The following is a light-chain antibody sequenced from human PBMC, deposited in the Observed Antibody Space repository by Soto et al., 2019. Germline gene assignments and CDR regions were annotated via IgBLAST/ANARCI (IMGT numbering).Light chain of an antibody. Sequence: EIVLTQSPGTLSLSPGDRVTLSCRASQSVSSNYLAWYQQKPGQAPRLLIYATSARATGIPDRFSGSGSGTDFTLNISSLEPEDFAMYYCQQYGDYNSPRYSFGQGTRLEI. CDR3: QQYGDYNSPRYS. CDR1: QSVSSNY. CDR2: ATS. J-gene: IGKJ2*03. V-gene: IGKV3-20*01.